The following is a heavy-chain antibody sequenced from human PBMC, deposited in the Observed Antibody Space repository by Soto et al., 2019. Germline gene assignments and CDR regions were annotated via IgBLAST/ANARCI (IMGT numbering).Heavy chain of an antibody. V-gene: IGHV3-43*01. CDR2: ASWDGSST. J-gene: IGHJ4*02. D-gene: IGHD2-21*02. CDR3: ARGTVVTGFDY. Sequence: DVQLVQSGGVVGEPGGSLRLSCEASGFTFDDYTMYWVRQPPGKALEWVGLASWDGSSTDSTESVKGRFTITRDNSRNSLYLQMSSLTPEDTAVYFCARGTVVTGFDYWGQGTLVIVS. CDR1: GFTFDDYT.